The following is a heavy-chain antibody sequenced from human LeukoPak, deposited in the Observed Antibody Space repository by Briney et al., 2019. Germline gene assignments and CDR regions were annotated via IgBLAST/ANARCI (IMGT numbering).Heavy chain of an antibody. CDR1: GGSFSGYY. Sequence: SETLSLTCAVYGGSFSGYYWSWIRQPPGKGLEWIGEINHSGSTSYNPSLKSRVTISVDTSKNQFSLKLSSVTAADTAVYYCARAVYGSGSPPPYYYYGMDVWGQGTTVTVPS. V-gene: IGHV4-34*01. CDR3: ARAVYGSGSPPPYYYYGMDV. J-gene: IGHJ6*02. CDR2: INHSGST. D-gene: IGHD3-10*01.